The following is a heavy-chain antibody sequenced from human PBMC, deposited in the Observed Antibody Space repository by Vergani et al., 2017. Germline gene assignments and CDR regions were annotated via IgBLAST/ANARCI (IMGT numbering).Heavy chain of an antibody. J-gene: IGHJ4*02. D-gene: IGHD5-24*01. CDR2: INNDGHT. CDR1: GESFSSFY. CDR3: AVRPRVNLVGGEMVTKRTFDY. V-gene: IGHV4-34*01. Sequence: QVQLQQWGAGLLKPSETLSLTCAVFGESFSSFYWSWIRQPPGKGLEWIGEINNDGHTNYNPSLESRVTVSRDTAKNQFSLNLMSVTAADTAMYYCAVRPRVNLVGGEMVTKRTFDYGSQESLFTVSS.